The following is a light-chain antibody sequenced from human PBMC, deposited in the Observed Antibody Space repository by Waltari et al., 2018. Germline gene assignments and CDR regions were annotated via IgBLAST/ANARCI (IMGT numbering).Light chain of an antibody. Sequence: QSVLTQPPSVSGAPGQRVTISCTGSSSNIGAGYDVHWYQQLPGTAPKLLIYGNTIRPSGFPDRFSGSKSGTSASLAITGLQAEDEADYYCQSYDSSLSGVVFGGGTKLTVL. CDR1: SSNIGAGYD. CDR2: GNT. CDR3: QSYDSSLSGVV. V-gene: IGLV1-40*01. J-gene: IGLJ2*01.